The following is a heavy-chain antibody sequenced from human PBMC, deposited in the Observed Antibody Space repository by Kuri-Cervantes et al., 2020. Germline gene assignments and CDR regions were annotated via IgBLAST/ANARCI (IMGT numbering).Heavy chain of an antibody. V-gene: IGHV1-8*01. CDR1: GYTFTSYD. CDR3: VRLSYYDSSGAW. CDR2: MNPNSGNT. J-gene: IGHJ4*02. Sequence: ASVKVSCKASGYTFTSYDINWVRQATGQGLEWMGWMNPNSGNTGYAQKFQGRVTMTRNTSISTAYMELSSLRSEDTAVYYCVRLSYYDSSGAWWGQGTLVTVSS. D-gene: IGHD3-22*01.